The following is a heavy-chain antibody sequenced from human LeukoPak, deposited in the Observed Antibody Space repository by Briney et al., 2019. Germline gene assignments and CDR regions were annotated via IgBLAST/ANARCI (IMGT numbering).Heavy chain of an antibody. D-gene: IGHD6-13*01. V-gene: IGHV4-4*07. CDR3: VRDTSSSWPYYYYYGMDV. CDR2: IYTSGST. CDR1: GGSISSYY. Sequence: SETLSLTCTVSGGSISSYYGSWIRQPAGKGLEWIGRIYTSGSTNYNPSLKSRVTMSVDTSKNQFSLKLSSVTAADTAVYYCVRDTSSSWPYYYYYGMDVWGQGTTVTVSS. J-gene: IGHJ6*02.